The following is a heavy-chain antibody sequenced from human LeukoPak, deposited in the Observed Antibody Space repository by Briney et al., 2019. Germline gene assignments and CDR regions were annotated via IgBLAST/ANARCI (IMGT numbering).Heavy chain of an antibody. Sequence: SETLSLTCTVSGGSISSGSYYWSWIRQPAGKGLEWIGRIYTSGSTNYNPSLKSRVTISVDTSKNQFSLKLSSVTAADTAVYYCARAEPNHSIAARRGSWFDPWGQGTLVTVSS. D-gene: IGHD6-6*01. CDR3: ARAEPNHSIAARRGSWFDP. V-gene: IGHV4-61*02. J-gene: IGHJ5*02. CDR1: GGSISSGSYY. CDR2: IYTSGST.